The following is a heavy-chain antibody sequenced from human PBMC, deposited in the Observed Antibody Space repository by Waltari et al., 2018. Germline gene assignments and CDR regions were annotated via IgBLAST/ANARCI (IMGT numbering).Heavy chain of an antibody. CDR3: AIIVVAATPGYFDY. V-gene: IGHV1-69*06. CDR2: ISPIFGTA. Sequence: QVQLVQSGAEVKKPGASVKVSCKSSGYAFSSYDLSWVRQAPGQGLEWMGWISPIFGTANYAQKFQGRVTITADKSTSTAYMELSSLRSEDTAVYYCAIIVVAATPGYFDYWGQGTLVTVSS. CDR1: GYAFSSYD. D-gene: IGHD2-15*01. J-gene: IGHJ4*02.